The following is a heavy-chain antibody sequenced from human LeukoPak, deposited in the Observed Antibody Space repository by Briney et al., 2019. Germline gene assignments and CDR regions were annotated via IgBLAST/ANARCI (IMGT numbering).Heavy chain of an antibody. Sequence: SRTLSLTCAISGDSVSSNSAAWNWLRQSPSRGLEWLGRTYYRSKWYTDYAVSVKSRITINPDTSKNQFTLQLNSVTPEDTAVYYCAGSSGWYYGMDVWGQGTTVTVSS. V-gene: IGHV6-1*01. CDR1: GDSVSSNSAA. D-gene: IGHD6-19*01. J-gene: IGHJ6*02. CDR2: TYYRSKWYT. CDR3: AGSSGWYYGMDV.